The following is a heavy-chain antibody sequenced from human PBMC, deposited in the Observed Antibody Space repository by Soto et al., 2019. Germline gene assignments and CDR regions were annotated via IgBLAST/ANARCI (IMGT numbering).Heavy chain of an antibody. D-gene: IGHD3-22*01. CDR2: IVVGSGNT. Sequence: QMQLVQSGPEVKKPGTSVKVSCKASGFTFTSSAVQWVRQARGQRLEWIGWIVVGSGNTNYAQKFQERVTITRDMSTNTAYMGLSSLRSEDTAVDYCAAGGYYDSSGDRLDYWGQGTLVTVSS. CDR1: GFTFTSSA. J-gene: IGHJ4*02. V-gene: IGHV1-58*01. CDR3: AAGGYYDSSGDRLDY.